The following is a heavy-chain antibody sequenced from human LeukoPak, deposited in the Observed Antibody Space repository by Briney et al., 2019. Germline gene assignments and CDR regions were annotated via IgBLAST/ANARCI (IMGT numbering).Heavy chain of an antibody. Sequence: GGSLRLSCAASGFTFSSYAMHWVRQAPGKGLEWVAVISYDGSNKFYADSVKGRFTISRDNSKNTLYLQMNSLRAEDTALYYCARDPTFSSSWPYYFDYWGQGTLVTVSS. CDR1: GFTFSSYA. D-gene: IGHD6-13*01. CDR3: ARDPTFSSSWPYYFDY. CDR2: ISYDGSNK. J-gene: IGHJ4*02. V-gene: IGHV3-30*04.